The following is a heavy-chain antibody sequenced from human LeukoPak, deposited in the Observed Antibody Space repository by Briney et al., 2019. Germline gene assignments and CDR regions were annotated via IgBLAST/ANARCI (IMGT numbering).Heavy chain of an antibody. D-gene: IGHD2-15*01. J-gene: IGHJ4*02. V-gene: IGHV4-38-2*02. CDR3: ARAYSGSSGVFEF. CDR2: IYHSGNT. Sequence: PSETLSLTCTVSGGSISSYYWSWIRQPPGKGLEWIGSIYHSGNTYYNPSLKSRGTISIDMSRNQFSLNLNSVTAADTAVYYCARAYSGSSGVFEFWGQGTLVTVSS. CDR1: GGSISSYY.